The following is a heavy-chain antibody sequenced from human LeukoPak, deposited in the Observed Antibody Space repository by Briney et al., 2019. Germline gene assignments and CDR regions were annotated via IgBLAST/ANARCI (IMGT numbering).Heavy chain of an antibody. CDR3: ASPGEIVVVPAAPGGPDAFDI. V-gene: IGHV3-30*01. J-gene: IGHJ3*02. D-gene: IGHD2-2*01. Sequence: GGSLRLSYAASGFTFSNYAMHWVRQAPGKGLEWVAVISFDGSNKYYADSVKRRFTISRDNSKDTLYLQMNSLTAEDTAVYYCASPGEIVVVPAAPGGPDAFDIWGQGTMVTVSS. CDR1: GFTFSNYA. CDR2: ISFDGSNK.